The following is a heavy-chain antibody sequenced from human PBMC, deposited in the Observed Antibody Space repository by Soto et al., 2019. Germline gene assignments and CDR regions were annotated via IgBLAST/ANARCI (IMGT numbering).Heavy chain of an antibody. CDR3: AINPHSRGVALNY. J-gene: IGHJ4*02. V-gene: IGHV3-23*01. CDR1: GFTFSTYA. CDR2: VSPGGDMT. Sequence: GGSLRLSCAASGFTFSTYAMIWVRQAPGEGLAWVSSVSPGGDMTYYADSVKGRCTISRDNSKNTLYLKMDNLRAEDTAVYYCAINPHSRGVALNYWGQGTLVTVSS. D-gene: IGHD3-10*01.